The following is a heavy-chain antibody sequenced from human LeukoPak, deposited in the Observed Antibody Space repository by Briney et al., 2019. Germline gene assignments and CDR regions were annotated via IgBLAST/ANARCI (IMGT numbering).Heavy chain of an antibody. Sequence: GGTLRLSCAASGFTFSSYGMSWVRQAPGKGLEWVSDISGSGGSTYYADSVKGRFTISRDNSKNTLYLQMNRLRAEDTAVYYCAKRGLAAALFRWGQGTLVTVSS. J-gene: IGHJ4*02. CDR3: AKRGLAAALFR. CDR1: GFTFSSYG. CDR2: ISGSGGST. V-gene: IGHV3-23*01. D-gene: IGHD6-13*01.